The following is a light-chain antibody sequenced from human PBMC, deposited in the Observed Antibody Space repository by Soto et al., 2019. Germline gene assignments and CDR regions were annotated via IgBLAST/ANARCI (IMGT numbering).Light chain of an antibody. CDR3: SSYTRSSTQV. Sequence: QSALTQPASVSGSPGQSITISCTGTSSDDGAYNYVSWYQVHPGKAPTLIISEVSNRPSGVSSRFSGSKSTNTASLTISGLRPEDEAEYYCSSYTRSSTQVFGTGTKVTVL. J-gene: IGLJ1*01. CDR2: EVS. CDR1: SSDDGAYNY. V-gene: IGLV2-14*01.